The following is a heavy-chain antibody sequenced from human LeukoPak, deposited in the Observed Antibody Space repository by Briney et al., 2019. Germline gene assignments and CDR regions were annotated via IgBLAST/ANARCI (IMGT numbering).Heavy chain of an antibody. Sequence: ASVKVSCKASGYTFAAYYMYWVRQAPGQGLEWMGWIRPNSGVTNYTQKFQGRVTMTRDMSTSTVYMELSSLRSEDTAVYYCARVPSSNWNYVGFDYWGQGTLVTVSS. CDR2: IRPNSGVT. J-gene: IGHJ4*02. D-gene: IGHD1-7*01. CDR3: ARVPSSNWNYVGFDY. V-gene: IGHV1-2*02. CDR1: GYTFAAYY.